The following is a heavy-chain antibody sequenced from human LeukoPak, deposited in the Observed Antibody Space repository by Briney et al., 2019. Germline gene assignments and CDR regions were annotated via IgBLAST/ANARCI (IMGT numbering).Heavy chain of an antibody. V-gene: IGHV4-38-2*02. D-gene: IGHD3-10*01. CDR1: GYSISSGYY. CDR2: IYHSGST. Sequence: SETLSLTCTVSGYSISSGYYWGWIRQPPGKGLEWIGSIYHSGSTYYNPSLKSRVTILVDTSKNQFSLKLSSVTAADTAVYYCARAVRPGPPDYWGQGTLVTVSS. J-gene: IGHJ4*02. CDR3: ARAVRPGPPDY.